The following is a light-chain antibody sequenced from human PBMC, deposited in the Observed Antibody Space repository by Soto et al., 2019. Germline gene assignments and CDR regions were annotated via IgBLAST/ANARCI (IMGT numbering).Light chain of an antibody. J-gene: IGLJ1*01. Sequence: QSALTQPRSVSGSPGQSVTISCTGTSSDVCCYNYVSWYQQHPGKVPKLMIYDVSKRPSGVPDRFSGSKSGNTASLTISGLQAEDEADYYCCSYAGNYILYVFGTGTKVTVL. CDR1: SSDVCCYNY. V-gene: IGLV2-11*01. CDR3: CSYAGNYILYV. CDR2: DVS.